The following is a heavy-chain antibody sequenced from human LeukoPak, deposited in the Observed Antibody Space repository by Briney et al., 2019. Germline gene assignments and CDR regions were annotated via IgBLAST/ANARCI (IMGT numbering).Heavy chain of an antibody. CDR2: INYSGST. D-gene: IGHD2-8*01. Sequence: PSETLSLTRTVSGGSITYFYWNWIRQPPGKGLEWIGYINYSGSTNYNPSLKSRVTISVDTSKNQFSLKLSSVTAADTAVYYCATYTNRLHYWGQGTLVTVSS. V-gene: IGHV4-59*01. J-gene: IGHJ4*02. CDR3: ATYTNRLHY. CDR1: GGSITYFY.